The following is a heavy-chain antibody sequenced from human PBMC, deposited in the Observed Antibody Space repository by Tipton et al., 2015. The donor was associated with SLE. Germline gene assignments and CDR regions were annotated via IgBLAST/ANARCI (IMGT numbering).Heavy chain of an antibody. Sequence: QLVQSGAEVKKPGASVKVSCKASGGTFSSYAISWVRQAPGQGLEWMGGIIPIFGTANYAQKFQGRVTITTDESTSTAYMELSSLRTEDTAVYYCARERGLAETVTFDYYYGMDVWGQGTTVTVSS. CDR1: GGTFSSYA. V-gene: IGHV1-69*05. J-gene: IGHJ6*02. CDR3: ARERGLAETVTFDYYYGMDV. D-gene: IGHD4-11*01. CDR2: IIPIFGTA.